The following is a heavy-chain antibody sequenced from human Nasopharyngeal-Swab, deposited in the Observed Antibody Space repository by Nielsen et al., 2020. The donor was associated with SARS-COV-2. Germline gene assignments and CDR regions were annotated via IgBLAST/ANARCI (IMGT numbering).Heavy chain of an antibody. CDR3: ARDPGKETIFGVVNLYFDY. V-gene: IGHV4-61*02. D-gene: IGHD3-3*01. Sequence: TLSLTCTVSGGSISSGSYYWSWIRQPAGKGLEWIGRIYTSGSTNYNPSLKSRVTISVDKSKNQFSLKLSSVTAADTAVYYCARDPGKETIFGVVNLYFDYWGQGTLVTVSS. CDR1: GGSISSGSYY. J-gene: IGHJ4*02. CDR2: IYTSGST.